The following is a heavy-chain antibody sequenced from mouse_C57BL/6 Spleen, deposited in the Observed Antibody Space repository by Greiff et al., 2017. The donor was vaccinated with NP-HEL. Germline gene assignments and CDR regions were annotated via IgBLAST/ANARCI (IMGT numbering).Heavy chain of an antibody. CDR1: GYSITSGYY. CDR2: ISYDGSN. J-gene: IGHJ3*01. Sequence: EVKLMESGPGLVKPSQSLSLTCSVTGYSITSGYYWNWIRQFPGNKLEWMGYISYDGSNNYNPSLKNRISITRDPSKNQFFLKLNSVTTEDTATYYCARDLYRGFAYWGQGTLVTVSA. CDR3: ARDLYRGFAY. V-gene: IGHV3-6*01. D-gene: IGHD2-1*01.